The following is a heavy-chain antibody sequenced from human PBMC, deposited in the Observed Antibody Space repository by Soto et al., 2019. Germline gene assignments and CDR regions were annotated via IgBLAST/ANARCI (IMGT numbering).Heavy chain of an antibody. CDR2: TYYRSTWSY. D-gene: IGHD2-8*01. Sequence: QVQLQQSGPGLVKPSQTLSLTCAISGDSVSTNSATWDWIRQSPSRGLEWLGRTYYRSTWSYDYAVSLKGRXPXNXXTSNNQRSLHLNSVTPDDTAVYYCARLIGNSWLDSWGQGTLVTVSS. J-gene: IGHJ5*01. V-gene: IGHV6-1*01. CDR1: GDSVSTNSAT. CDR3: ARLIGNSWLDS.